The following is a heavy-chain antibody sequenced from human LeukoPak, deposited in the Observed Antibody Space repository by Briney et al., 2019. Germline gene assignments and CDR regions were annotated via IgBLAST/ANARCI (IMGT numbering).Heavy chain of an antibody. V-gene: IGHV4-59*01. CDR2: IYYSGST. Sequence: SETLSLTCTVSGGSISSYYWSWIRQPPGKGLEWIGYIYYSGSTNHNPSLKSRVTISVDTSKNQFSLKLSSVTAADTAVYYCARAYCSGGSCYPNYWGQGTLVTVSS. CDR1: GGSISSYY. CDR3: ARAYCSGGSCYPNY. J-gene: IGHJ4*02. D-gene: IGHD2-15*01.